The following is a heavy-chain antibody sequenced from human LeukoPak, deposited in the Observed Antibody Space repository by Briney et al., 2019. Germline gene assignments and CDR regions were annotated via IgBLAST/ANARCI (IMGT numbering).Heavy chain of an antibody. Sequence: SETLSLTCTVSGGSISSGSYYWSWIRQPAGKGLEWIGRIYTSGSTNYNPSLKSRVTISVDTSKNQFSLKLSSVTAADTAVYYCARDRSYSYGTGFDPWGQGTLVTVSS. CDR3: ARDRSYSYGTGFDP. CDR2: IYTSGST. V-gene: IGHV4-61*02. J-gene: IGHJ5*02. CDR1: GGSISSGSYY. D-gene: IGHD5-18*01.